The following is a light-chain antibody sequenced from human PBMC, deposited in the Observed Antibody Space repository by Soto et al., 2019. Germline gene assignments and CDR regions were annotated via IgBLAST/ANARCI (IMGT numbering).Light chain of an antibody. CDR3: QPYKNSPRT. Sequence: EIVMTQSPATLSVSPGERATLSCRASQSVSSNLAWYQQKPGQAPRLLIYGASTRATGIPARFSGSRSGTEFTLTISSLQSEDFAVYYCQPYKNSPRTFGQGTKVEIK. CDR1: QSVSSN. V-gene: IGKV3-15*01. J-gene: IGKJ1*01. CDR2: GAS.